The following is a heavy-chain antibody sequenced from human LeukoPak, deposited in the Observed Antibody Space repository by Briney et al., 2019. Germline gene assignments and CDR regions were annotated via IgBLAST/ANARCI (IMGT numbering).Heavy chain of an antibody. V-gene: IGHV4-30-4*08. CDR1: GGSISSGDYY. Sequence: SETLSLTCTVSGGSISSGDYYWSWIRQPPGKGLEWIGFISYSGNTYYNPSLQSRVSVSVDTSKNHFSLKLTSVTAADTAVYYCARTASGTSYYFDYWGQGTLVTVSS. CDR3: ARTASGTSYYFDY. J-gene: IGHJ4*02. D-gene: IGHD1-1*01. CDR2: ISYSGNT.